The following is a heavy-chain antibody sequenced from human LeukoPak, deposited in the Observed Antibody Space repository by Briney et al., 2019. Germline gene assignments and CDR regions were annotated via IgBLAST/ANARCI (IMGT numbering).Heavy chain of an antibody. D-gene: IGHD3-10*01. CDR3: ARNYGSGVNVAY. V-gene: IGHV4-61*02. Sequence: SETLSLTCTVSGGSISSGSYYWSWIRQPAGKGLEWIGRIYTSGSTNYNPSLKRRVTISVDTSKNQFSLKLDPVTAADTAVDYCARNYGSGVNVAYWGQGTLVTVPS. CDR2: IYTSGST. CDR1: GGSISSGSYY. J-gene: IGHJ4*02.